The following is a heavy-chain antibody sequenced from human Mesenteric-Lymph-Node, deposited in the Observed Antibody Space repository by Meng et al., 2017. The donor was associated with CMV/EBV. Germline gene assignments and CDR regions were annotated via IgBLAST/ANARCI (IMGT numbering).Heavy chain of an antibody. Sequence: GGSLRLSCAASGFTSSDFYMSWIRQAPGKGLEWVSYVSSSGGNIYYADSVKGRFIISRDNAKNSLYLQMNSLRVEDTAVYYCARGGHYYGVDVWGQGTTVTVSS. CDR2: VSSSGGNI. CDR1: GFTSSDFY. CDR3: ARGGHYYGVDV. D-gene: IGHD3-10*01. V-gene: IGHV3-11*01. J-gene: IGHJ6*02.